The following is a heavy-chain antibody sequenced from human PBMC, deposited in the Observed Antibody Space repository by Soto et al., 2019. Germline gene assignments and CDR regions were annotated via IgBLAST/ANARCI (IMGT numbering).Heavy chain of an antibody. J-gene: IGHJ6*02. Sequence: GGSLRLSCAASGFNFSSYGMHWVRQAPGKGLEWVAVISYDGSNKYYADTVKGRFTISRDNSKNTQYLQMNSLRAEDTAVYYCAKDTAVSSSSWPRIYYYYDGMDDWGQGTKVTVSS. D-gene: IGHD6-13*01. CDR3: AKDTAVSSSSWPRIYYYYDGMDD. CDR1: GFNFSSYG. V-gene: IGHV3-30*18. CDR2: ISYDGSNK.